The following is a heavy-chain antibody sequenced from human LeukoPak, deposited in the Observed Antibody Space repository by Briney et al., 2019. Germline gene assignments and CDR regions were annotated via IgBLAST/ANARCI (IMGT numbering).Heavy chain of an antibody. CDR2: IRYDGSNK. CDR3: TRGDY. V-gene: IGHV3-30*02. J-gene: IGHJ4*02. CDR1: GFTFSDYY. Sequence: GGSLRLSCAASGFTFSDYYMSWIRQAPGKGLEWVAFIRYDGSNKYYADSVKGRFTISRDNSKNTLYLQMNSLRAEDTAVYYCTRGDYWGQGTLVTVSS.